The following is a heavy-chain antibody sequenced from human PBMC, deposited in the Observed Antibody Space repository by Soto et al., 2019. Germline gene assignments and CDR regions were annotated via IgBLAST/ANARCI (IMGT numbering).Heavy chain of an antibody. CDR1: GGSISSGDYY. D-gene: IGHD6-13*01. V-gene: IGHV4-30-4*01. Sequence: QVQLQESGPGLVKPSQTLSLTCTVSGGSISSGDYYWSWIRQPPGKGLEWIGSIYYSGSTYYNPSLKSRVTISVDTAKNQFSLKLNSVTAAATAVYYCASRHSSPYFDYWGQGTLVTVSS. CDR3: ASRHSSPYFDY. CDR2: IYYSGST. J-gene: IGHJ4*02.